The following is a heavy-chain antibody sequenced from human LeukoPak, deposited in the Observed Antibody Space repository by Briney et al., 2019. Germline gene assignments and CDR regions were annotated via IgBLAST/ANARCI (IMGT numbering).Heavy chain of an antibody. D-gene: IGHD6-6*01. J-gene: IGHJ4*02. CDR2: INIDSRYI. V-gene: IGHV3-21*04. CDR3: ANWIGSSSRDY. CDR1: GFTFSTYS. Sequence: GGSLRLSCAASGFTFSTYSMNWVRQAPGKGLEWVSSINIDSRYIYYADSVKGRFTISRDNAKNSLYLQMNSLRAEDTAVYYCANWIGSSSRDYWGQGTLVTVSS.